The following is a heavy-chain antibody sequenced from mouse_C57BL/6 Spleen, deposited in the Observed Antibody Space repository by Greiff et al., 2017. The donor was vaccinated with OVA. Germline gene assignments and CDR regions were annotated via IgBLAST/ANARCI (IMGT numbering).Heavy chain of an antibody. D-gene: IGHD1-1*01. J-gene: IGHJ1*03. Sequence: VQLQQPGAELVRPGSSVKLSCKASGYTFTSYWMDWVKQRPGQGLEWIGNIYPSDSETHYNQKFKDKATLTVDKSSSTAYMQLSSLTSEDSAVYYCARSPLYGSTWYFDVWGTGTTVTVSS. CDR3: ARSPLYGSTWYFDV. V-gene: IGHV1-61*01. CDR1: GYTFTSYW. CDR2: IYPSDSET.